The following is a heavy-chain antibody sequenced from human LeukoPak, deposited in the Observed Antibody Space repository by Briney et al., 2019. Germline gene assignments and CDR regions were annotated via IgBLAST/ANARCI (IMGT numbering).Heavy chain of an antibody. CDR3: ARDLGSRGDLSGY. CDR2: ISSSSSYI. J-gene: IGHJ4*02. V-gene: IGHV3-21*01. D-gene: IGHD2-21*02. Sequence: PGWSLRLSCAASGFTFSSYSMNWVRQGRGRGQAWVSTISSSSSYIYYADSVKGRFTISRDNAKNSLYLQMNSLRAEDTAVYYCARDLGSRGDLSGYWGQGTLVTVSS. CDR1: GFTFSSYS.